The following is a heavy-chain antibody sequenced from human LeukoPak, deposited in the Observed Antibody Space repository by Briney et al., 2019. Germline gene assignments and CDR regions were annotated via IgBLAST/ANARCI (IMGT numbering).Heavy chain of an antibody. CDR2: TYYRSKWFY. J-gene: IGHJ4*02. CDR3: ARAGSGHYTY. CDR1: GDSVSANSVT. Sequence: SQTLSLTCVISGDSVSANSVTWHWIRQSPSRGLEWLGWTYYRSKWFYDFALSVRSRITINADTSKNQFSLHLHSVTPEDTAVYYCARAGSGHYTYWGQGTLVTVSS. D-gene: IGHD3-10*01. V-gene: IGHV6-1*01.